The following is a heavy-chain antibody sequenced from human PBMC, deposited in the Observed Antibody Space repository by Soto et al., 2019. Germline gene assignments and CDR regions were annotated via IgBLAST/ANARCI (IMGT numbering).Heavy chain of an antibody. CDR2: IIPIFGTA. V-gene: IGHV1-69*12. J-gene: IGHJ5*02. Sequence: QVQLVQSGAEVKKPGSSVKVSCKASGGTFSSYAISWVRQAPGQGLEWMGGIIPIFGTANYAQKFQGRVTITADESTSTAYMELSSLRSEDTAVYYCARAPPPVVITRGGWFDPWGQGTLVTVSS. CDR3: ARAPPPVVITRGGWFDP. D-gene: IGHD3-22*01. CDR1: GGTFSSYA.